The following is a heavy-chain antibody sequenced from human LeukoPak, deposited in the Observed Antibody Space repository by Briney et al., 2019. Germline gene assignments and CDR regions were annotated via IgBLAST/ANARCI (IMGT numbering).Heavy chain of an antibody. CDR3: ASIVLMVYAIDY. CDR2: IYYSGST. CDR1: GGSISSGDYY. J-gene: IGHJ4*02. V-gene: IGHV4-30-4*01. D-gene: IGHD2-8*01. Sequence: KSSETLSLTCTVSGGSISSGDYYWSWIRQPPGKGLEWIGYIYYSGSTYYNPSLKSRVTISVDTSKNQFSLKLSSVAAADTAVYYCASIVLMVYAIDYWGQGTLVTVSS.